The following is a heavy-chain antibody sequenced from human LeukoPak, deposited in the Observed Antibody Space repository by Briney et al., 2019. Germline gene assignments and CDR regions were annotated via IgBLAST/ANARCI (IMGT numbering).Heavy chain of an antibody. CDR3: AKLGYGGNSDY. Sequence: GGSLRLSCAASGFTFSSYSMNWVRQAPGKGLEWVSSISSSSYIYYADSLKGRFTISRDNSKNTLYLQMNSLRAEDTAVYYCAKLGYGGNSDYWGQGTLVTVSS. J-gene: IGHJ4*02. CDR2: ISSSSYI. D-gene: IGHD4-23*01. CDR1: GFTFSSYS. V-gene: IGHV3-21*01.